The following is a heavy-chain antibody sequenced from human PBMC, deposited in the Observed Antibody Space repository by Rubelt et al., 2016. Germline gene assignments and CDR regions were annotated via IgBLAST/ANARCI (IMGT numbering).Heavy chain of an antibody. Sequence: QLQLQESGPELVRPSETLSLRCIVSGGSISRSESYWGWIRQPPEKGLEWIGSVYSSGTTNYNPSLKSRVTISVDTSKNQFPLGLSFVTATDTAVYYCAKHVGRSTAREDNWFDPWGQGTLVSVSS. CDR3: AKHVGRSTAREDNWFDP. V-gene: IGHV4-39*01. J-gene: IGHJ5*02. CDR1: GGSISRSESY. CDR2: VYSSGTT. D-gene: IGHD1-1*01.